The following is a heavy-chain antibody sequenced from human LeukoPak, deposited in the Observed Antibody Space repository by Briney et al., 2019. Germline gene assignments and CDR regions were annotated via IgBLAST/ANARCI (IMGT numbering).Heavy chain of an antibody. J-gene: IGHJ4*02. CDR3: ARAPITSPFYFDH. CDR1: GFGFGDHG. D-gene: IGHD2-2*01. CDR2: INWSGGST. V-gene: IGHV3-20*04. Sequence: GGSLRLSCSASGFGFGDHGMSWVRQVPGKGLEWVSGINWSGGSTGYADPVRGRSTISRDNAKNSLYLQMDSLTAEDTALYYCARAPITSPFYFDHWGQGTLVTVSS.